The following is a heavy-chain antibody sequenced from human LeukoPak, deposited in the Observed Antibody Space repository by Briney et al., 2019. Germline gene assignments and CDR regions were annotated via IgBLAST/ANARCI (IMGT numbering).Heavy chain of an antibody. CDR2: ISYDGSNK. V-gene: IGHV3-30*18. CDR3: AKDLSVDIAMEGDY. J-gene: IGHJ4*02. Sequence: PGGSLRLSCAASRFTFSNYGMHWVRQAPGKGLEWVAVISYDGSNKYYADSVKGRFTISRDNSKNTLYLQMNSLRADDSAVYYCAKDLSVDIAMEGDYWGQGTLVTVSS. CDR1: RFTFSNYG. D-gene: IGHD5-18*01.